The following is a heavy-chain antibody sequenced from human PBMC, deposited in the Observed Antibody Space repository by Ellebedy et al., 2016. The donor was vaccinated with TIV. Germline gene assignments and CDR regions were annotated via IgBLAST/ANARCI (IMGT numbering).Heavy chain of an antibody. CDR3: ARVNYDFWSGYYDYYMDV. V-gene: IGHV3-11*01. CDR1: GFTFSDYY. Sequence: GGSLRLXCAASGFTFSDYYMSWIRQAPGKGLEWVSYIGSSGSTIYYADSVKGRFTISRDNAKNTLYLQMNSLRAEDTAVYYCARVNYDFWSGYYDYYMDVWGKGTTVTVSS. J-gene: IGHJ6*03. D-gene: IGHD3-3*01. CDR2: IGSSGSTI.